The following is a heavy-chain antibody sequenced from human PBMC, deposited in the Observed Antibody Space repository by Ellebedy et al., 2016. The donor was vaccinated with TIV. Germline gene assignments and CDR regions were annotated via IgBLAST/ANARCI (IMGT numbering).Heavy chain of an antibody. CDR3: ARDCHRGYGMDV. V-gene: IGHV3-48*02. J-gene: IGHJ6*01. CDR2: IDSSSRTI. Sequence: GESLKISCAASGFTLSGYSMNWVRQAPGKGLEWVSHIDSSSRTICYADSVKGRFTISRDNAKNSLYLQMNSLRDEDTAVYYCARDCHRGYGMDVWGQGTTVTVS. D-gene: IGHD6-13*01. CDR1: GFTLSGYS.